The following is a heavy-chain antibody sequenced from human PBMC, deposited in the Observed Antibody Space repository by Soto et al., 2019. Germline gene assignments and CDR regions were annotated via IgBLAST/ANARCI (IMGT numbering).Heavy chain of an antibody. Sequence: GGSLRLSCAASGFTFSSYAMSWVRQAPGKGLEWVSAISGSGGSTYYADSVKGRFTISRDNSKNTLYLQMNSLRAEDAAVYYCVREWPYDQSAFYQYYYYGLDVWGQGTTVTVSS. CDR1: GFTFSSYA. CDR3: VREWPYDQSAFYQYYYYGLDV. V-gene: IGHV3-23*01. J-gene: IGHJ6*02. CDR2: ISGSGGST. D-gene: IGHD3-3*01.